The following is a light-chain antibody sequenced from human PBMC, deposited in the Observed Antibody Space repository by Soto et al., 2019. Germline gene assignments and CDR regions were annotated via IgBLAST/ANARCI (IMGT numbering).Light chain of an antibody. CDR2: GAS. V-gene: IGKV3-20*01. CDR3: QQYNTSPRT. J-gene: IGKJ1*01. Sequence: EIVLTQSPGTLSLSPGERATLSCRASQSVDSNLLAWYQQKRGQAPRLLIYGASNRATGIPDRFSGSGSGTDFTLTISRLEPEDFAVYYCQQYNTSPRTFGQGTKVEIK. CDR1: QSVDSNL.